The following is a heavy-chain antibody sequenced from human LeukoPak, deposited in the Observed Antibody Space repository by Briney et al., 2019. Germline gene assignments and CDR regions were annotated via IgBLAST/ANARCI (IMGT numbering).Heavy chain of an antibody. CDR3: ARDRRYSYGYEGGIDY. CDR1: GYTFTDYY. Sequence: ASVKVSCKASGYTFTDYYMHWVRQAPGQGLEWMGWINPHSGGTDHAQKFQGRVTMTRDTSISTAYMELSRLRSDDTAVYYCARDRRYSYGYEGGIDYWGQGTLVTVSS. CDR2: INPHSGGT. V-gene: IGHV1-2*02. J-gene: IGHJ4*02. D-gene: IGHD5-18*01.